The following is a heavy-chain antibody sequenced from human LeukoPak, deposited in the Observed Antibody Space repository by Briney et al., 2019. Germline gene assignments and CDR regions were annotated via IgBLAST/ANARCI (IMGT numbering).Heavy chain of an antibody. J-gene: IGHJ4*02. D-gene: IGHD5-18*01. CDR3: AKRESTAILDY. V-gene: IGHV3-30*18. CDR1: GFTFSYYG. CDR2: ISYDGSNK. Sequence: GGSLRLSCAASGFTFSYYGMHWVRQAPGKGLEWVAVISYDGSNKYYAESVKGRFTISRDNSKNTLYLQMNSLRAEDTAVYYCAKRESTAILDYWGQGTLVTVSS.